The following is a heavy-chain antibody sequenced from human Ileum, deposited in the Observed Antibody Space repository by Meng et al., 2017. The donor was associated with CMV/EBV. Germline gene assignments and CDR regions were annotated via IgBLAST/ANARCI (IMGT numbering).Heavy chain of an antibody. Sequence: GESLKISCVASGFTFRNFGISWIRQAPGKGLEWVLCISGSGENTFYADSVKGRFTISRDNSRNTLYLQMNSLRAEDTAIYYCAKQLRSSYGLDVWGQGTTVTVSS. CDR1: GFTFRNFG. D-gene: IGHD2-2*01. CDR3: AKQLRSSYGLDV. CDR2: ISGSGENT. J-gene: IGHJ6*02. V-gene: IGHV3-23*01.